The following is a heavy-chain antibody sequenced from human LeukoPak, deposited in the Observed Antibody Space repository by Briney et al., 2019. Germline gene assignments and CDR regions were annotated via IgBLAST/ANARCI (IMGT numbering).Heavy chain of an antibody. V-gene: IGHV3-23*01. CDR1: GFTFSSYA. CDR3: AKPQPYDFWSGYSLYYYYYYMDV. CDR2: ISGSGGST. J-gene: IGHJ6*03. D-gene: IGHD3-3*01. Sequence: PGGSLRLSCAASGFTFSSYAMSWVRQAPGKGLEWVSAISGSGGSTYYADSVKGRFTISRDNSKNTLYLQMNSLRAEDTAVYYCAKPQPYDFWSGYSLYYYYYYMDVWGKGTTDTVSS.